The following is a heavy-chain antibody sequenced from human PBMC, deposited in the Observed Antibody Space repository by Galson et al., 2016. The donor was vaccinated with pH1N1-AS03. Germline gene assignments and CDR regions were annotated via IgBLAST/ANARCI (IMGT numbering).Heavy chain of an antibody. J-gene: IGHJ6*03. CDR3: ARESTGTEHIVVVTGRYGYYYMDV. CDR2: INQDENEK. Sequence: SLRLSCAASGVTFKSYWMSWVRQAPGKGLEWVANINQDENEKYCVDSVKGRFTISRDNAKNSLYLEMNSLRAEDTALYYCARESTGTEHIVVVTGRYGYYYMDVWGKGTTVTVS. V-gene: IGHV3-7*03. D-gene: IGHD2-21*02. CDR1: GVTFKSYW.